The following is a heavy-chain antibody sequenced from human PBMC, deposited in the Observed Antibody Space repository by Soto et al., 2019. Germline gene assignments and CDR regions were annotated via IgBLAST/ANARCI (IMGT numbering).Heavy chain of an antibody. J-gene: IGHJ2*01. CDR1: GGTFSSYT. D-gene: IGHD4-17*01. Sequence: QVQLVQSGAEVKKPGSSVKVSCKASGGTFSSYTISWVRQAPGQGLEWMGRIITILGIANYAQKFQGRVTITADKSTSTAYMELSSLRSEDTAVYYCARTETTVGYWYFDLWGRGTLVTVSS. CDR3: ARTETTVGYWYFDL. V-gene: IGHV1-69*02. CDR2: IITILGIA.